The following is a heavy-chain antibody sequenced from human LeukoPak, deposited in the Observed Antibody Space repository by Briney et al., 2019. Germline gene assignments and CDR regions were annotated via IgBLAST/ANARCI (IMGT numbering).Heavy chain of an antibody. CDR2: MNPNSGNT. Sequence: ASVKVSCKASGYTLTSYDINWVRQATGQGLEWMGWMNPNSGNTGYAQKFQGRVTMTRNTSISTAYMELSSLRSEDTAVYYCAREGGTVDYYYYGMDVWGQGTTVTVSS. J-gene: IGHJ6*02. CDR3: AREGGTVDYYYYGMDV. CDR1: GYTLTSYD. D-gene: IGHD2-15*01. V-gene: IGHV1-8*01.